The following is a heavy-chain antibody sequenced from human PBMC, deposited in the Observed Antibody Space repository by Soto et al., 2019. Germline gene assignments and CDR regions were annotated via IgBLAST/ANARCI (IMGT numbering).Heavy chain of an antibody. J-gene: IGHJ6*02. CDR2: ISAYNGNT. D-gene: IGHD3-10*01. Sequence: QVQLVQSGAEVKKPGASVKVSCKASGYTFTSYGISWVRQAPGQGLEWMGWISAYNGNTNYAEKLQGRVTMTTDTSTSTAYLELRSLRSDDTAVYYCARDLKMLWFGELLAPATYYYYYGMAVCGQGTTVTVSS. CDR3: ARDLKMLWFGELLAPATYYYYYGMAV. CDR1: GYTFTSYG. V-gene: IGHV1-18*01.